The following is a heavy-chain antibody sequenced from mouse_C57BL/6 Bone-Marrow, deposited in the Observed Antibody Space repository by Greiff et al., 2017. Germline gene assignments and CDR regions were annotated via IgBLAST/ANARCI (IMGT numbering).Heavy chain of an antibody. J-gene: IGHJ3*01. CDR1: GYSFTSGCY. D-gene: IGHD1-1*01. CDR2: ISYDGSN. V-gene: IGHV3-6*01. CDR3: AREKDDGSGYDDY. Sequence: VQLQQSGPGLVKPSQSLSLTCSVTGYSFTSGCYWNWIRQFPGNKLEWMGYISYDGSNNYNPSLKNRISITRDTSKNQFFLKLNSLTTEDTAAYYCAREKDDGSGYDDYWGQGTLVTVSA.